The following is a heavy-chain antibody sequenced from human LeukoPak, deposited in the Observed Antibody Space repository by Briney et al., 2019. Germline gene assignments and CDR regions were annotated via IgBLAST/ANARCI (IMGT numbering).Heavy chain of an antibody. Sequence: RGESLKISCKGAGYSFTSYWIGGVRQTPGKGLEWMGIIYPGDSDTKYSPSFQGQVTFSADKSISTAYLHWNSLNASDTAMYYCARQGPLSGDAFDIWGQGTLVTVSS. CDR1: GYSFTSYW. D-gene: IGHD1-26*01. CDR2: IYPGDSDT. CDR3: ARQGPLSGDAFDI. J-gene: IGHJ3*02. V-gene: IGHV5-51*01.